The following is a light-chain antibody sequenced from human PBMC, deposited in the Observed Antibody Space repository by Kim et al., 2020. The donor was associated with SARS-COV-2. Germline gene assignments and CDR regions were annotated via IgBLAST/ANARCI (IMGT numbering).Light chain of an antibody. Sequence: VTIYCTESSSNNGAGCDVHWYQQLPGTAPTLLIYGNSNRPSGVPDRFSASTSGTTASLAITGLQAEEEADYYCQTYDSSLSGFGIFGGGTQLTVL. CDR1: SSNNGAGCD. J-gene: IGLJ2*01. CDR2: GNS. V-gene: IGLV1-40*01. CDR3: QTYDSSLSGFGI.